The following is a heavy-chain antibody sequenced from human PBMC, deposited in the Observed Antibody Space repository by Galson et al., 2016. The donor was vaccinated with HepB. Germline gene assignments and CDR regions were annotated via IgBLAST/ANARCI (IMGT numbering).Heavy chain of an antibody. CDR2: SSGDGRT. CDR1: GLHVSNDY. V-gene: IGHV3-53*01. J-gene: IGHJ6*02. Sequence: SLRLSCAAYGLHVSNDYMSWVRPARGKGVTWVAVSSGDGRTYYAESVKGRFTISRDTSKNTVFLQMNSLRGEDTAVYYCARDPGFRNGMDVWGQGTTVTVS. CDR3: ARDPGFRNGMDV.